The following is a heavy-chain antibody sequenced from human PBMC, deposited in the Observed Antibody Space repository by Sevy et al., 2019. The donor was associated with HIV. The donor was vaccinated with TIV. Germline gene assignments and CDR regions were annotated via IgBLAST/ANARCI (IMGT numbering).Heavy chain of an antibody. J-gene: IGHJ5*02. D-gene: IGHD6-13*01. CDR2: IWYDGSNK. CDR3: ASSRGGSSSGPLDT. Sequence: GGSLRLSCAASGFIFSSYGMNWVRQAPGKGLEWVAVIWYDGSNKYYADSVKGRFTISRDNSKNTLYLQMNSLRVEDMAVYYCASSRGGSSSGPLDTWCQGTLVTVSS. V-gene: IGHV3-33*01. CDR1: GFIFSSYG.